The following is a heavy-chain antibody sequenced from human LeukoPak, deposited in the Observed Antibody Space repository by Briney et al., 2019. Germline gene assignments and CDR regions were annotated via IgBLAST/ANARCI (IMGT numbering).Heavy chain of an antibody. CDR3: ARVFPVYYMDV. D-gene: IGHD2/OR15-2a*01. V-gene: IGHV4-59*01. Sequence: SETLSLTCTVSGGSISIYYWSWIRQPPGNGLEWIGYIYYSGSTNYNPSLKSRVTISVDTSKNQFSLKLSSVTAADTAVYYCARVFPVYYMDVWGKGTTVTVSS. CDR1: GGSISIYY. CDR2: IYYSGST. J-gene: IGHJ6*03.